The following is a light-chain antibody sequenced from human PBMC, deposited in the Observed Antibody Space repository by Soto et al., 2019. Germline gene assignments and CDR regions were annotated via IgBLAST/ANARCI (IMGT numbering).Light chain of an antibody. J-gene: IGKJ1*01. CDR1: QSISSY. CDR2: AAS. CDR3: QQYKNWPPWT. V-gene: IGKV1-39*01. Sequence: DIQMTQSPSSLSASVGDRVTITCRSSQSISSYLNWYQQKPGKAPKLLIYAASSLQSGVPSRFSGSGSGTEFTLTISSLQSEDFAVYYCQQYKNWPPWTFGQGTKVDIK.